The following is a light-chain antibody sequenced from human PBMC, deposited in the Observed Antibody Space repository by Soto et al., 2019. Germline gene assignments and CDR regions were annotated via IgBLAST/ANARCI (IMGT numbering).Light chain of an antibody. CDR3: QEYNSDSRT. CDR2: RSS. CDR1: QSISMW. V-gene: IGKV1-5*03. J-gene: IGKJ1*01. Sequence: DIQMTQSPSTLSASVGDRVTITCRASQSISMWLAWYQQKPGRAPKLLIYRSSNLEAGVPSSFSDARSGTEFTLPISSLQPDDLGPYFCQEYNSDSRTFGQGTKVEIK.